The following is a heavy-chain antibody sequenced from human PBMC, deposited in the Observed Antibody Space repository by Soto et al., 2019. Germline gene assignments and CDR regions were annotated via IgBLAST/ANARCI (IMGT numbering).Heavy chain of an antibody. CDR3: ARDTGLAPAVWGY. D-gene: IGHD7-27*01. Sequence: QVQLQESGPGLVKPSQTLSLTCSVSGDSIRGGGHYWNWIRQFPAKGLEWIGYGYHSGSTHYNPSLRGRLTIYIDTSKNQFSLRLISVTAADTARYYCARDTGLAPAVWGYWGHGTQVTVSS. CDR2: GYHSGST. V-gene: IGHV4-31*03. CDR1: GDSIRGGGHY. J-gene: IGHJ4*03.